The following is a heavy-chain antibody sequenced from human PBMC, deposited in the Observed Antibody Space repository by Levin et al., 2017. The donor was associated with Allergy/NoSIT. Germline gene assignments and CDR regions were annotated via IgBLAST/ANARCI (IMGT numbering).Heavy chain of an antibody. Sequence: SQTLSLTCAVYGGSFRGSYWSWIRQPPGKGLEWIGEINHSGSTNYNPSLKSRVTISVDTSKNQFSLKLSSVTAADTAVYYCARGGGEIYPRTGWFDPWGQGTLVTVSS. J-gene: IGHJ5*02. CDR3: ARGGGEIYPRTGWFDP. D-gene: IGHD3-16*01. CDR1: GGSFRGSY. CDR2: INHSGST. V-gene: IGHV4-34*01.